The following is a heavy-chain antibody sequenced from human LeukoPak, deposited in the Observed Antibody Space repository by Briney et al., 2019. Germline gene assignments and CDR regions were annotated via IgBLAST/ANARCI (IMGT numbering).Heavy chain of an antibody. J-gene: IGHJ5*02. D-gene: IGHD6-13*01. V-gene: IGHV3-11*01. Sequence: GGSLRLSCAASGSIFSDYYMTWIRQAPGKGLEWLSYIDSSGDVIYYADSVKGRFTISRDNAKNSLYLQMNSLRAEDTAVYYCAKGTHSSSWHWYDPWGQGTLVTVSS. CDR1: GSIFSDYY. CDR3: AKGTHSSSWHWYDP. CDR2: IDSSGDVI.